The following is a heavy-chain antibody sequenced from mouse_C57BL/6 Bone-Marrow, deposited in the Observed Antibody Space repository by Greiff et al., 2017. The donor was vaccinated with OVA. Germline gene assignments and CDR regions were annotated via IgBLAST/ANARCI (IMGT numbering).Heavy chain of an antibody. J-gene: IGHJ1*03. CDR2: IDPSDSYT. CDR1: GYTFTSYW. V-gene: IGHV1-69*01. Sequence: VQLQQPGAELVMPGASVKLSCKASGYTFTSYWMHWVKQRPGQGLEWIGEIDPSDSYTNYNQKFKGKSTLTVDKSSSTAYMQLSSLTSEDSAVYYCARDYYDVWCRGNAVTVSS. CDR3: ARDYYDV.